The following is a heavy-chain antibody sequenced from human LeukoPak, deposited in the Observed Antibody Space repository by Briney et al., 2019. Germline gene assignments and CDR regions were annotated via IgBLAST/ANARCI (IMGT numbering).Heavy chain of an antibody. V-gene: IGHV4-39*07. CDR3: ARLSVGATHY. CDR1: GGSLSTSGYY. CDR2: IYHSGST. D-gene: IGHD1-26*01. J-gene: IGHJ4*02. Sequence: SETLSLTCSVSGGSLSTSGYYWGWIRQPPGKGLEWIGSIYHSGSTYYNPSLKSRVTISVDTSKNQFSLKLSSVTAADTAVYYCARLSVGATHYWGQGTLVTVSS.